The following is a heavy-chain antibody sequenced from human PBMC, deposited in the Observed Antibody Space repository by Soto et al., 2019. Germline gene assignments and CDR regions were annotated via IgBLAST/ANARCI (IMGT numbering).Heavy chain of an antibody. V-gene: IGHV4-4*02. CDR2: IFHTGSA. D-gene: IGHD2-21*01. J-gene: IGHJ4*02. Sequence: QVQLQESGPGLMKPSATLSLTCAVSGGSITSTWWTWVRQPPGKGLEWIAEIFHTGSANYNPSLMARLPISMDRSRNHLSLTLNSVTAADSAVYSCARHIAVSGTGGFAHWGEGTVVTVSS. CDR3: ARHIAVSGTGGFAH. CDR1: GGSITSTW.